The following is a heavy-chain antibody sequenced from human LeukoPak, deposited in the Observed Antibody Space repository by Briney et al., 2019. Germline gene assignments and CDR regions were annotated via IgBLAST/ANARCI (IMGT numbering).Heavy chain of an antibody. V-gene: IGHV3-7*01. D-gene: IGHD6-6*01. CDR1: GFTFSSYW. Sequence: GGSLRLSCAPSGFTFSSYWMSWVRQAPGEGLEWVANLKQDGCEKYYVDSVKGRFTISRDNAKNSLYLQMNNLRAEDTAVYCCARDGSSKGFGYWGQGTLVTVSS. CDR2: LKQDGCEK. J-gene: IGHJ4*02. CDR3: ARDGSSKGFGY.